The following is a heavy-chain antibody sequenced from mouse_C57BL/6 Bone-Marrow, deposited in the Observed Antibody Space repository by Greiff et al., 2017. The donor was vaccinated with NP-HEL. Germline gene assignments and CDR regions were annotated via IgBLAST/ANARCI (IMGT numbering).Heavy chain of an antibody. CDR3: ARAPYYGSSHAMDY. D-gene: IGHD1-1*01. J-gene: IGHJ4*01. Sequence: QVQLQQPGAELVKPGASVKLSCKASGYTFTSYWMHWVKPRPGQGLEWIGMIHPNSGSTNYNEKFKSKATLTVDKSSSTDYMQLSSLTSEDSAVYYCARAPYYGSSHAMDYWGQGTSVTVAS. V-gene: IGHV1-64*01. CDR1: GYTFTSYW. CDR2: IHPNSGST.